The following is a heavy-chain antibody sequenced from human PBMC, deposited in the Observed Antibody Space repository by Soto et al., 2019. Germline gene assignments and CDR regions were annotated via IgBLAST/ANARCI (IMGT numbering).Heavy chain of an antibody. CDR1: GGSISHYY. D-gene: IGHD3-10*01. J-gene: IGHJ5*02. CDR2: IYHSGSS. V-gene: IGHV4-59*01. CDR3: ATGRELYPNRTWYDP. Sequence: SETLSLTCTVSGGSISHYYWNWIRQPPGKGLEWIGYIYHSGSSNYNPSLKSRVTISVDTSKNQFSLKLSSVTAADTAVYYCATGRELYPNRTWYDPWGQGTLVTGFS.